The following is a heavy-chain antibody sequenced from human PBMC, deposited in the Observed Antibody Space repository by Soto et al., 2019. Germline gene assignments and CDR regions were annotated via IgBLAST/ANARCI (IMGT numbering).Heavy chain of an antibody. Sequence: SETLSLTCSVSGDSVSRGTYYWSWIRQSPERGLEWIAYSSYSGSTSYNPSFKSRATISVDTSKNQFSLRLRSLTAEDTAVYYCARQKSGLEFYNYFDPWGPGPLVTVSS. V-gene: IGHV4-61*01. J-gene: IGHJ5*02. D-gene: IGHD3-3*01. CDR2: SSYSGST. CDR3: ARQKSGLEFYNYFDP. CDR1: GDSVSRGTYY.